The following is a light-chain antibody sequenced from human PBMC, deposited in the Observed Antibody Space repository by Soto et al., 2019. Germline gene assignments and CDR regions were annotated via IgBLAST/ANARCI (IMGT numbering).Light chain of an antibody. V-gene: IGKV1-39*01. Sequence: IQMTQSPSSLSASVGDTVTITCRASQTISFYLNWYQQKPGRTPNLLIYATSSLQSGVPSRFDGSGSGTEFTLTSSSLQPDDFATYYCQQGFSTPHTFGQGTKLELK. CDR1: QTISFY. CDR3: QQGFSTPHT. J-gene: IGKJ2*01. CDR2: ATS.